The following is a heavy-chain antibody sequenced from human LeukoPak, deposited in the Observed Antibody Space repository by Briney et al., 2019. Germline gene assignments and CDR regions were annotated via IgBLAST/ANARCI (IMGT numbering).Heavy chain of an antibody. CDR2: MNPNSGNT. CDR1: GYTFTSCD. J-gene: IGHJ4*02. D-gene: IGHD1-26*01. Sequence: ASVKVSCKASGYTFTSCDINWVRQATGQGLEWMGWMNPNSGNTGYAQKFQGRVTMTRNTSISTAYIELSSLRSEDTAVYYCARDSENNYPYYFDSWGQGTLVTVSS. CDR3: ARDSENNYPYYFDS. V-gene: IGHV1-8*01.